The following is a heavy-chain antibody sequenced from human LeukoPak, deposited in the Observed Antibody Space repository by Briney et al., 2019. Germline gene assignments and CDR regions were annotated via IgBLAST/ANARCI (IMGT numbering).Heavy chain of an antibody. V-gene: IGHV5-51*01. CDR1: GYSFTSYW. D-gene: IGHD6-19*01. CDR2: IYPGDSDT. J-gene: IGHJ2*01. CDR3: ARRPYSSGWYLDWYFDL. Sequence: GESLKISCKGSGYSFTSYWIGWVRQMPGKGLEWMGIIYPGDSDTRYSPSFQGQVTISADKSISTAYLQWSSLKASDTAMYYCARRPYSSGWYLDWYFDLWGRGTLVTVSS.